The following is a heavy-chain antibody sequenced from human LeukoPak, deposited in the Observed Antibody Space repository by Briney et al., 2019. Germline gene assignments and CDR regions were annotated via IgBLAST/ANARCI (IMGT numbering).Heavy chain of an antibody. Sequence: GGTLRLSCAASGFTFSSYGMSWVRQAPGKGLEWVSAISGSGGSTYYADSVKGRFTISRGNSKNTLYLQMNSLRAEDTGVYYCAKEGGSYYFDYWGQGTLVTVSS. J-gene: IGHJ4*02. D-gene: IGHD1-26*01. CDR1: GFTFSSYG. V-gene: IGHV3-23*01. CDR2: ISGSGGST. CDR3: AKEGGSYYFDY.